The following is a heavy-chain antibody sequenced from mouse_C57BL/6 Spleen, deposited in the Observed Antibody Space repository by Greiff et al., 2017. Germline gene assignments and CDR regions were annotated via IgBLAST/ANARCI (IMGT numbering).Heavy chain of an antibody. D-gene: IGHD2-3*01. CDR3: ARERDDGYSPFAY. CDR2: ISYDGSN. Sequence: EVQVVESGPGLVKPSQSLSLTCSVTGYSITSGYYWNWIRQFPGNKLEWMGYISYDGSNNYNPSLKNRISITRDTSKNQFFLKLNSVTTEDTATYYCARERDDGYSPFAYWGQGTLVTVSA. J-gene: IGHJ3*01. V-gene: IGHV3-6*01. CDR1: GYSITSGYY.